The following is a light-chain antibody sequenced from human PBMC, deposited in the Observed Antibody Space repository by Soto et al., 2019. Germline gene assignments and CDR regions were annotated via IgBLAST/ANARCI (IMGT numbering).Light chain of an antibody. Sequence: EILLTQSPSTLSLSPGERATLSCRASQSVSNYLAWYQQKPGQAPRLLIYDASNRASDIPARCSGSGSGTDFTPTISSLEHEDVAVDYCQQRSNWHPFTFGQGTRLEIK. V-gene: IGKV3-11*01. J-gene: IGKJ5*01. CDR2: DAS. CDR3: QQRSNWHPFT. CDR1: QSVSNY.